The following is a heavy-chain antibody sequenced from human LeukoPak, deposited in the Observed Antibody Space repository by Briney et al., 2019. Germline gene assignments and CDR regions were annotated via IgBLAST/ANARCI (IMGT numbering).Heavy chain of an antibody. CDR2: INPSGGST. J-gene: IGHJ6*04. CDR1: GYTFTSYY. D-gene: IGHD6-19*01. Sequence: ASVKVSCKASGYTFTSYYMHWVRQAPGQGLEWMGIINPSGGSTSYAQKFQGRVTMTRDTSTSTVYMELSSLRSEDTAVYYCARGNSFSSGWSPSYYYYGMDVRGKGTTVTVSS. V-gene: IGHV1-46*01. CDR3: ARGNSFSSGWSPSYYYYGMDV.